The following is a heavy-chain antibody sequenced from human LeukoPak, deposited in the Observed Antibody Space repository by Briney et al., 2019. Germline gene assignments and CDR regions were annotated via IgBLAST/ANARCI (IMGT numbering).Heavy chain of an antibody. D-gene: IGHD2-21*02. CDR2: IHTSGTT. CDR3: ARLPGGDSSSVVAFDI. CDR1: GGSISTYY. Sequence: SETLSLTCAVSGGSISTYYWSWIRQPAGKGLEWIGRIHTSGTTNYHPSLKSRVTMSVDTSEKQLSLNLRSVTAADTAVYYCARLPGGDSSSVVAFDIWGQGTMVTVSS. V-gene: IGHV4-4*07. J-gene: IGHJ3*02.